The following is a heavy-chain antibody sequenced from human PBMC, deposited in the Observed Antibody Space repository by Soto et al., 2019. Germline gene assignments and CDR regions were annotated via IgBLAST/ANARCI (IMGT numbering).Heavy chain of an antibody. Sequence: ASVKVSCKASGYTFTSYDINWVRQATGHGLEWMGWMNPNSGNTGYAQKFQGRVTMTRNTSISTDYMELSSLRSEDTAVYYCARGGDVLLWFGERFDFDPWGQGTLVTVSS. CDR3: ARGGDVLLWFGERFDFDP. CDR2: MNPNSGNT. D-gene: IGHD3-10*01. CDR1: GYTFTSYD. J-gene: IGHJ5*02. V-gene: IGHV1-8*01.